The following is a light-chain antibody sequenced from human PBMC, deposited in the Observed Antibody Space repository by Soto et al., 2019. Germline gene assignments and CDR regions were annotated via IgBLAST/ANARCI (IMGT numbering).Light chain of an antibody. CDR2: GAS. CDR3: QQYNNWPQT. V-gene: IGKV3-15*01. J-gene: IGKJ4*01. CDR1: QSVSSN. Sequence: EIVMTQSPATLSVSPGERATLSCRASQSVSSNLAWYQQKPGQAPRLLIYGASTRATGIPARFSGSGSGTEFTLTISSLQSEYFAVYYCQQYNNWPQTFGGGTKV.